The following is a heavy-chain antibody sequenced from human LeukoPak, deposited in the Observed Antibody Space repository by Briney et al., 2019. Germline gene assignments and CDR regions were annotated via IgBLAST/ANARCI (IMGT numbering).Heavy chain of an antibody. V-gene: IGHV5-10-1*01. D-gene: IGHD3-22*01. Sequence: RAGEFLKISCKGSGYSFTNYWISWVRQMPGKGLEWMGKIDPSDSYANYSPSFQGHVTISADKSITTAYLQWGSLKASDTAMYYCARDYYDSSGSDAFDIWGQGTMVTVYS. J-gene: IGHJ3*02. CDR3: ARDYYDSSGSDAFDI. CDR2: IDPSDSYA. CDR1: GYSFTNYW.